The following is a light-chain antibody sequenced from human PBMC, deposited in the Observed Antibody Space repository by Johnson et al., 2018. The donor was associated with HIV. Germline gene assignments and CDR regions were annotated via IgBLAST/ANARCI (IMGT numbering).Light chain of an antibody. CDR2: EDN. V-gene: IGLV1-51*02. CDR1: SSNIENYF. J-gene: IGLJ1*01. Sequence: QSALTQPPSVSAAPGQRVNISCSGNSSNIENYFVSWYQQLPGAAPRLVIYEDNKRPSGIPDRFSGSKSGASATLGITGLQPGDEADYYCGIWDASLSPHYVFGTGTTITVL. CDR3: GIWDASLSPHYV.